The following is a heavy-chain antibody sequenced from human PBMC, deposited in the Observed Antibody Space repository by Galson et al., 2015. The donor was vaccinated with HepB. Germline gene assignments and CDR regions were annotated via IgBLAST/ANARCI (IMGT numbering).Heavy chain of an antibody. CDR2: INSDGSST. V-gene: IGHV3-74*01. J-gene: IGHJ4*02. D-gene: IGHD3-16*01. Sequence: SLRLSCAASGFTFSSYWMHWVRQAPGKGLVWVSRINSDGSSTSYADSVKGRFTISRDNAKNTLYLQMNSLRAEDTAVYYCARGSDYVWGSLYYFDYWGQGTLVTVSS. CDR3: ARGSDYVWGSLYYFDY. CDR1: GFTFSSYW.